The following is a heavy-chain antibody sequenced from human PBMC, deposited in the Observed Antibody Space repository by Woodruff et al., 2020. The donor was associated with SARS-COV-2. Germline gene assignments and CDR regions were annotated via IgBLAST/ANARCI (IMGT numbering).Heavy chain of an antibody. D-gene: IGHD3-22*01. V-gene: IGHV4-39*01. CDR2: IYYSGST. J-gene: IGHJ4*02. CDR1: GSISSSSYS. Sequence: GSISSSSYSWGGIRQPPGKGLEWIGSIYYSGSTYYNPSLKSRVTISVDTSKNQFSLKLSSVTAADTAVYYCARQQFSVRLVVVTTRYFDYWGQGT. CDR3: ARQQFSVRLVVVTTRYFDY.